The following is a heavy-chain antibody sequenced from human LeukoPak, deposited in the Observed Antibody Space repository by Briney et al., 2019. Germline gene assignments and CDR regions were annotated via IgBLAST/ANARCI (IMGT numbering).Heavy chain of an antibody. V-gene: IGHV4-34*01. CDR2: INHSGST. CDR1: GGSFSGYY. D-gene: IGHD3-10*01. J-gene: IGHJ5*02. Sequence: PSETLSLTCAVYGGSFSGYYWSWIRQPPGKGLEWIGEINHSGSTNYNPSLKSRVTISVDTSKNQSSLKLSSVTAADTAVYYCASSKYYYGSGSYYKGRWFDPWGQGTLVTVSS. CDR3: ASSKYYYGSGSYYKGRWFDP.